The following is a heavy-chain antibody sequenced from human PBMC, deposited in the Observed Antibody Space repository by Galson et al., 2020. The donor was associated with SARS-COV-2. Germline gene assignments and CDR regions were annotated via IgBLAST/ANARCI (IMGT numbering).Heavy chain of an antibody. D-gene: IGHD2-8*02. CDR1: GLSLKDYA. CDR3: VKDFHGVEFTGGS. CDR2: ISSHGGAY. J-gene: IGHJ4*02. Sequence: GGSLRLSCSASGLSLKDYAMHWVRQAPGKSLQYISAISSHGGAYYYADSVKGRFIMSRDNSMNTIYLQMHSLRDEDTGVYYWVKDFHGVEFTGGSWGQGTLVAVSS. V-gene: IGHV3-64D*06.